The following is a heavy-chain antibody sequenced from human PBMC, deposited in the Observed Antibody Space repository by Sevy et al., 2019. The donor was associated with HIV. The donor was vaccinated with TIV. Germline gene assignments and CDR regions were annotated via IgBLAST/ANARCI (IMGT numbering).Heavy chain of an antibody. CDR2: INPNSGGT. CDR3: ASSYSSGAVHFQH. V-gene: IGHV1-2*02. J-gene: IGHJ1*01. D-gene: IGHD6-19*01. CDR1: GYTFTGYY. Sequence: ASVKVSCKASGYTFTGYYMHWVRQAPGQGLEWMGWINPNSGGTNYAQKFQGRVTMTRDTSISTAYVELSRLRSDDTAVYYCASSYSSGAVHFQHWGQGTLVTVSS.